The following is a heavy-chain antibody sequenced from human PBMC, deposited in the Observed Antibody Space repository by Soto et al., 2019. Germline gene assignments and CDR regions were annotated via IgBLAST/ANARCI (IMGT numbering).Heavy chain of an antibody. CDR3: ELEFRTGTVDY. V-gene: IGHV3-33*01. Sequence: QVQLEESGGGVVQPGRSLRLSCAASGFTFSGYVMHWVRQAPGKGLEWVAVIWHGGSNKYYADSVKGRFTISRDNSKNTLSLQMNSQRAEDTAVYYCELEFRTGTVDYWGQGTLVTVSS. J-gene: IGHJ4*02. CDR1: GFTFSGYV. CDR2: IWHGGSNK. D-gene: IGHD1-1*01.